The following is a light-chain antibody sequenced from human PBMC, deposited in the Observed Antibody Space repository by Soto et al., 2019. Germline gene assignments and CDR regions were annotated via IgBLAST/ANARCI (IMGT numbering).Light chain of an antibody. CDR2: ATS. V-gene: IGKV1-39*01. CDR3: QQSFSTPPYT. CDR1: QSIRSD. J-gene: IGKJ2*01. Sequence: DIQMTQSPSSLSASVGDRVTITCRASQSIRSDLNWYQHKPGKAPKLLIYATSTLESGVPSRFSGSGSGTDFTLTISSLQPEDFATYYCQQSFSTPPYTFGQGTKVDI.